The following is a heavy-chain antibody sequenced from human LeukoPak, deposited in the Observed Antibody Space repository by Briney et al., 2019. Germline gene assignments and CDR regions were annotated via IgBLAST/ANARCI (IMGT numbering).Heavy chain of an antibody. CDR2: IYHSGST. J-gene: IGHJ4*02. V-gene: IGHV4-38-2*02. D-gene: IGHD3-10*01. CDR1: GYSISSGYY. Sequence: SETPSLTCTVSGYSISSGYYWGWIRQPPGKGLEWIGSIYHSGSTYYNPSLKSRVTISVDTSKNQFSLKLSSVTAADTAVYYCARDYTYYYGSGSSFDYWGQGTLVTVSS. CDR3: ARDYTYYYGSGSSFDY.